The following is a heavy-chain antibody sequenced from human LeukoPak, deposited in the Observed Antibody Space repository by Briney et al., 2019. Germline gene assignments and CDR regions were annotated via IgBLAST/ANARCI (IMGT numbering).Heavy chain of an antibody. V-gene: IGHV1-2*04. CDR3: ARAQRWDCSSTSCYFDY. Sequence: ASVKVSCKASGYTFTGYYMHWVRQAPGQGLEWMGWINPNSGGTNYAQKFQGWVTMTRDTSISTAYMELSRLRSDDTAVYYCARAQRWDCSSTSCYFDYWGRGTLVTVSS. J-gene: IGHJ4*02. CDR2: INPNSGGT. D-gene: IGHD2-2*01. CDR1: GYTFTGYY.